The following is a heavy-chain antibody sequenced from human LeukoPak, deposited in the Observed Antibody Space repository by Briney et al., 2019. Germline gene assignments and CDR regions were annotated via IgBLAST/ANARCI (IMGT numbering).Heavy chain of an antibody. Sequence: GGSLRLSCAASRFTFSSYAMTWVREAPGRGLEWVSAISGSGGNTYYADSVKGRFTISRDNSKNSLYLQMNSLRAEDTAVYYCAKGNGGNSGEYFYYGMDVWGQGTTVTVSS. CDR1: RFTFSSYA. V-gene: IGHV3-23*01. CDR3: AKGNGGNSGEYFYYGMDV. D-gene: IGHD4-23*01. CDR2: ISGSGGNT. J-gene: IGHJ6*02.